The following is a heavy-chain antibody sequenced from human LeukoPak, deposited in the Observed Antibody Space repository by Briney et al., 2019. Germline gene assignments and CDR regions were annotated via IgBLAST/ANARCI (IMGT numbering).Heavy chain of an antibody. CDR3: TRGGTSSVAYYYHMDV. CDR1: GFTFSSYG. D-gene: IGHD1-26*01. CDR2: SRDRANGYTP. V-gene: IGHV3-72*01. Sequence: GGSLRLSCAASGFTFSSYGMHWVRQAPGKGLEWVGRSRDRANGYTPEYAASVRGRFTISRDDSETSMYLQMNSLKTEDSAVYYCTRGGTSSVAYYYHMDVWGQGTTVTVSS. J-gene: IGHJ6*02.